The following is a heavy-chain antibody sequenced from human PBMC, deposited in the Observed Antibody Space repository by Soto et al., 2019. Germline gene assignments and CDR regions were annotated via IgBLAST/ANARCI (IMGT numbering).Heavy chain of an antibody. V-gene: IGHV3-53*01. CDR1: GFTVSSNY. Sequence: GGSLRLSCAASGFTVSSNYMSWVRQAPGKGLEWVSVIYSGGSTYYADSVKGRFTISRDNSKNTLYLQMNSLRAEDTAVYYCAREYNWNYNYYYGMDVWGQGTTVTVSS. J-gene: IGHJ6*02. CDR2: IYSGGST. D-gene: IGHD1-20*01. CDR3: AREYNWNYNYYYGMDV.